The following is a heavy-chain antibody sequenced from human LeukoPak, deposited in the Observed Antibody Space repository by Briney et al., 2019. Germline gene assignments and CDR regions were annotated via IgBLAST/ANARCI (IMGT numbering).Heavy chain of an antibody. CDR1: GFTFSSNY. D-gene: IGHD5-12*01. V-gene: IGHV3-53*01. CDR2: IYSGGSI. Sequence: GGSLRLSCAASGFTFSSNYMTWVRQAPGRGLEWVSIIYSGGSIYYADSVKGRFTISRDNSKNTLYLQLNSLRPEDTAVYYCARDQLAYSGYDTLFDYWGQGTLVTVSS. CDR3: ARDQLAYSGYDTLFDY. J-gene: IGHJ4*02.